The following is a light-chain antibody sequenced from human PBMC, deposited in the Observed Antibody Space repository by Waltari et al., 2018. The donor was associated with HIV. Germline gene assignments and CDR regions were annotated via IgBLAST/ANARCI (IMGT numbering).Light chain of an antibody. V-gene: IGLV5-45*01. Sequence: QAVLTQPASLSASPGASASLTCTLRSRINVGTNKLYWYQQKPGSPPQYVLKYKSDSDKQQGSGLYRRCSGSKDESANAGILLIAGLQSEDEADYYCMIWHTSAWVFGGGTKLTVL. CDR2: YKSDSDK. J-gene: IGLJ3*02. CDR3: MIWHTSAWV. CDR1: SRINVGTNK.